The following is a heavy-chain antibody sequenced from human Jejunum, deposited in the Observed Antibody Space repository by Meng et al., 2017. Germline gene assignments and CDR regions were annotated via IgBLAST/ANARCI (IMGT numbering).Heavy chain of an antibody. CDR1: GYIFTTYW. D-gene: IGHD1-20*01. CDR3: TRFPPGRYDWNDFWFDR. V-gene: IGHV5-51*01. Sequence: GESLKISCKGSGYIFTTYWIGWVRQMPGKGLEWMGIIYPGDSDTRYSPSFQGQVTISADRSISTAYLQWSSLKASDTAIYYCTRFPPGRYDWNDFWFDRWGQGTLVTVSS. CDR2: IYPGDSDT. J-gene: IGHJ5*02.